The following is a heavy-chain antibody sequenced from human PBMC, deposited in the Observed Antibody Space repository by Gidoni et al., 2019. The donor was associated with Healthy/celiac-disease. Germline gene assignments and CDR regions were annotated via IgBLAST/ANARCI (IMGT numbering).Heavy chain of an antibody. Sequence: EVQLVPSGAAVKKPGESLKISCKGSGYSFTSYWIGWVRQMTGKGLEWMGIIYPGDSYTRYSPSFQGQVTISADKSISTAYLQWSSLKATDTAMYYCARPGGTDHYYYGMDVWGQGTTVTVSS. J-gene: IGHJ6*02. CDR2: IYPGDSYT. CDR1: GYSFTSYW. D-gene: IGHD3-16*01. CDR3: ARPGGTDHYYYGMDV. V-gene: IGHV5-51*01.